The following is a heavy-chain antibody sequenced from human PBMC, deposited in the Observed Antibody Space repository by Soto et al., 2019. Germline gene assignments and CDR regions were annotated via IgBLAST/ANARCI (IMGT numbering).Heavy chain of an antibody. V-gene: IGHV3-7*03. CDR3: ARKGGSRRANWFDP. D-gene: IGHD6-13*01. CDR1: GFTFSAFW. J-gene: IGHJ5*02. Sequence: PGGSLRLSCAASGFTFSAFWMTWVRQAPGKGLEWVVNIREDGSVKYYADSVKGRVTMTRNTSISTAYMELSSLRSEDTAVYYCARKGGSRRANWFDPWGQGTLVTVSS. CDR2: IREDGSVK.